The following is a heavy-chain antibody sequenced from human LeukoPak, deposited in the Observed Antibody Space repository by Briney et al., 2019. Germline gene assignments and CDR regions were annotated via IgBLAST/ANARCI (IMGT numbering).Heavy chain of an antibody. CDR1: GGSISSDLYH. J-gene: IGHJ5*02. D-gene: IGHD6-19*01. V-gene: IGHV4-61*02. CDR2: MYSNGWT. CDR3: ARGSGWNSFDP. Sequence: PSETLSLTCTVSGGSISSDLYHCTWIRQPAGKGLEWIGRMYSNGWTDYNPPLKSRVSISIDTSKNHFPLKMSLATAADTALYYCARGSGWNSFDPWGQGTLVTVSS.